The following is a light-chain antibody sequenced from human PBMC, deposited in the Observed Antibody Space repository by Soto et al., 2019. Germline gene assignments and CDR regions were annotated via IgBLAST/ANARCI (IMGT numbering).Light chain of an antibody. Sequence: DIQMTQSPSSLSASVGDRVTITCRASQSISSYLNWYQQKPGKAPKLLIYAASRLQSGVPSRFSGSGSGTDFTLTISSLLPEDFATYYCQQSYSTPPYTFGQGTKLEIK. J-gene: IGKJ2*01. V-gene: IGKV1-39*01. CDR1: QSISSY. CDR3: QQSYSTPPYT. CDR2: AAS.